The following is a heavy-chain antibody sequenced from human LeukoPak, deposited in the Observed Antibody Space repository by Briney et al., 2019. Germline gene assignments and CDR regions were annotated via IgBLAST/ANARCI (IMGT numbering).Heavy chain of an antibody. D-gene: IGHD3-10*01. CDR1: DGTISISNW. CDR3: ARGGFMVRGVTSFDY. J-gene: IGHJ4*02. V-gene: IGHV4-4*02. CDR2: IYHSGSA. Sequence: GTLPPTGASSDGTISISNWCRWVRQPPWKGLEWIGEIYHSGSANYNPSLSSRVTIAVDKSKNKIYLKLSSVTVTDTAADDCARGGFMVRGVTSFDYWGPGTLVTVSS.